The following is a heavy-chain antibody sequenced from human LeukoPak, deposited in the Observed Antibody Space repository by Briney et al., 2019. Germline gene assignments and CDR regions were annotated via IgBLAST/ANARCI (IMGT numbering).Heavy chain of an antibody. V-gene: IGHV1-46*01. CDR2: INPSGGST. Sequence: ASVKVSCKASGYTFTSYYMHWVRQAPGQGLEWMGIINPSGGSTSYAQKFQGRVTMTRDTSTSTVYMELSSLRSEDTAVYYCARCEMDGYNPNLPDYWGQGTLVTVSS. CDR1: GYTFTSYY. CDR3: ARCEMDGYNPNLPDY. D-gene: IGHD5-24*01. J-gene: IGHJ4*02.